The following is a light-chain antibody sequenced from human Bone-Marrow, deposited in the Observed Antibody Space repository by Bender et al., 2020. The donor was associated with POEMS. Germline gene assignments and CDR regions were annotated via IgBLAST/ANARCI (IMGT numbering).Light chain of an antibody. J-gene: IGLJ2*01. CDR3: CSCAATYVL. CDR1: SSDVANYNL. V-gene: IGLV2-23*01. Sequence: QSALTQPASVSGSPGQSITISCTGISSDVANYNLVSWYQRHPGKAPQLMIYEGNKRPSGVPDRFSASKSGNTASLTISGLQAEDEADYYCCSCAATYVLFGGGTKLTVL. CDR2: EGN.